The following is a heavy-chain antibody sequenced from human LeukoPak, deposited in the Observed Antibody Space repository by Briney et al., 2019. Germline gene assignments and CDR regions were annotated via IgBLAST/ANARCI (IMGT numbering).Heavy chain of an antibody. CDR1: GGSFNSYY. Sequence: SETLSLTCTVSGGSFNSYYWSWIRQPPGKGLEWIGYIYSGGSTNYNPSLKSRVTTSVDTSENQFSLKLSSVTAADTAVYYCARGSFIVGATIIDYWGQGTLVTVSS. CDR3: ARGSFIVGATIIDY. V-gene: IGHV4-59*01. CDR2: IYSGGST. J-gene: IGHJ4*02. D-gene: IGHD1-26*01.